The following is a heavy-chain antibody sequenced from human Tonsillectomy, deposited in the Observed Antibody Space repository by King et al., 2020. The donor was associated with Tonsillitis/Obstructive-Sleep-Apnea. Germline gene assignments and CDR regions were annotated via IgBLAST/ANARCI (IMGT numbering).Heavy chain of an antibody. D-gene: IGHD6-13*01. CDR3: ARGDRVAAAGPDY. J-gene: IGHJ4*02. V-gene: IGHV1-18*01. CDR2: ISTYNRNT. Sequence: VQLVQSGVEVKKPGASVKVSCKASGYTFTSYGICWVRQAPGQGLEWMGWISTYNRNTNYAQKFQGRVTMTTDTSTSTAYMELRSLRFDDTDVYYCARGDRVAAAGPDYWGQGTLVTFSS. CDR1: GYTFTSYG.